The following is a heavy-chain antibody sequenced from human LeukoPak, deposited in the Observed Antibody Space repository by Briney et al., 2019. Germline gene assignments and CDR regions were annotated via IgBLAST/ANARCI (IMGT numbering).Heavy chain of an antibody. CDR1: GFTVSSNY. V-gene: IGHV3-53*01. CDR3: ARDYSNYYYYYYMDV. CDR2: IYSGGST. D-gene: IGHD4-11*01. Sequence: GGSLRLSCAASGFTVSSNYMSWVRQAPGKGLEWVSVIYSGGSTYYADSVKGRFTISRDNSKNTLYLQMNSLRAEDTAVYYCARDYSNYYYYYYMDVWGKGTTVTVSS. J-gene: IGHJ6*03.